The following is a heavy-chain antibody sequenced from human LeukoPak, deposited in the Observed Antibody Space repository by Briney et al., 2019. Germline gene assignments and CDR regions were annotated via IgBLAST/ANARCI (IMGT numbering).Heavy chain of an antibody. CDR2: IWYDGSNK. J-gene: IGHJ5*02. V-gene: IGHV3-33*01. Sequence: PGRSLRLSCAASGFTFSSYGMHWVRQAPGKGLEWVAVIWYDGSNKYYADSVKGRFTISRDNSKNTLYLQMNSLRAEDTAVYYCARDCFPAVTTPCWSDPWGQGTLVTVSS. CDR3: ARDCFPAVTTPCWSDP. D-gene: IGHD4-17*01. CDR1: GFTFSSYG.